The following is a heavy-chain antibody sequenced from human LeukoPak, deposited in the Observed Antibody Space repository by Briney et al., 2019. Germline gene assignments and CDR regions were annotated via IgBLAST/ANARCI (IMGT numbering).Heavy chain of an antibody. CDR3: ARQPATSFGEEEQVNWFDP. CDR1: GGSISSYY. D-gene: IGHD3-10*01. CDR2: IYYSGST. J-gene: IGHJ5*02. V-gene: IGHV4-59*08. Sequence: SETLSLTCTVSGGSISSYYWGWIRQPPGKGLEWIGYIYYSGSTNYNPSLKSRVTISVDTSKNQFSLKLSSVTAADTAVYYCARQPATSFGEEEQVNWFDPWGQGTLVTVSS.